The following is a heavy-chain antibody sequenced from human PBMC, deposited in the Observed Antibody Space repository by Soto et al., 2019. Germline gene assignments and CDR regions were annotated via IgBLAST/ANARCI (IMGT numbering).Heavy chain of an antibody. CDR2: INPSGGST. Sequence: ASVKVSCKASGYTFTSYYMHWVRRAPGQGLEWMGIINPSGGSTSYAQKFQGRVTMTRDTSTSTAYMELSSLRSEDTAVYYCARDLAVAGTHDWSEYYYYGMDVWGQGTTVTVAS. CDR1: GYTFTSYY. V-gene: IGHV1-46*01. J-gene: IGHJ6*02. D-gene: IGHD6-19*01. CDR3: ARDLAVAGTHDWSEYYYYGMDV.